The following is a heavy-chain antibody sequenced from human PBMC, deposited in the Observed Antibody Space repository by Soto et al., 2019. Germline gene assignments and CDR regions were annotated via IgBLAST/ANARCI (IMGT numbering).Heavy chain of an antibody. Sequence: SETLSLTCSVAGVTTSYGAYSWHWILQSPGKGLGWRGYISQLETPYSNPSVTSRISLSTDRTRNQFYLSLSSITAADTAVYYCVRGGGYDSFDCWGQGIQVTVSS. V-gene: IGHV4-30-2*06. CDR2: ISQLETP. J-gene: IGHJ4*02. CDR1: GVTTSYGAYS. D-gene: IGHD2-15*01. CDR3: VRGGGYDSFDC.